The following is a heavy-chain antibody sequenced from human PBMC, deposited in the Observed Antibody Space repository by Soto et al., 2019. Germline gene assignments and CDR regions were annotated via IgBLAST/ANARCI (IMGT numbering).Heavy chain of an antibody. CDR2: IYYTGTT. J-gene: IGHJ4*02. CDR1: GDPINNSY. V-gene: IGHV4-59*01. D-gene: IGHD6-13*01. Sequence: SETLALNCSVSGDPINNSYWSWIRQPPGKRLEWIGNIYYTGTTTYNPSLESRVTMSVDTSKNQFSLKLNSVDAADTAVYYCAKYRRTEAEGFTLDYWGRGTLVTAS. CDR3: AKYRRTEAEGFTLDY.